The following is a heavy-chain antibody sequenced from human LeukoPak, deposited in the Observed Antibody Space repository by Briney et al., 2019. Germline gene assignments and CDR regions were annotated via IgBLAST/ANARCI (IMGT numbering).Heavy chain of an antibody. CDR1: GGSINSYW. CDR3: ARAGYTISSYRFDY. V-gene: IGHV4-4*07. Sequence: KASETLSLTCSVSGGSINSYWWSWIRQPAGKGLEFIGRIYTTGMTNYNPPLKSRVSMSVDTSKNQFSLELRSVTAADTAVYSCARAGYTISSYRFDYWGQGALVTVSS. D-gene: IGHD3-16*02. J-gene: IGHJ4*02. CDR2: IYTTGMT.